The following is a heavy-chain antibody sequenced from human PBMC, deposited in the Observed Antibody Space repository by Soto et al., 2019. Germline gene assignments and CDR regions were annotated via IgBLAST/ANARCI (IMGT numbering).Heavy chain of an antibody. D-gene: IGHD3-10*01. CDR2: IIPKVGTT. CDR3: ARDMVRGVIVWGMDV. Sequence: ASVKVSCKASGGTFSTYGMNWVRLAPGQGLEWMGGIIPKVGTTNYAQKFQGRVTMTADTSTSTVYMELSSLRSEDTAVYYCARDMVRGVIVWGMDVWSQRTTVTVSS. CDR1: GGTFSTYG. J-gene: IGHJ6*02. V-gene: IGHV1-69*06.